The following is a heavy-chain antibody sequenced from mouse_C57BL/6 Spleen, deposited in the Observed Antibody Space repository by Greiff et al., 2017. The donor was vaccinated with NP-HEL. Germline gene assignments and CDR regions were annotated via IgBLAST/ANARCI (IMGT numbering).Heavy chain of an antibody. CDR1: GFTFSDYG. D-gene: IGHD2-10*01. CDR3: ARAYYDYDAMDY. V-gene: IGHV5-17*01. CDR2: ISSGSSTI. J-gene: IGHJ4*01. Sequence: EVKLVESGGGLVKPGGSLKLSCAASGFTFSDYGMHWVRQAPEKGLEWVAYISSGSSTIYYADTVKGRFTISRDNAKHTRFLQMTSLRSEDTAMYYCARAYYDYDAMDYWGQGTSVTVSS.